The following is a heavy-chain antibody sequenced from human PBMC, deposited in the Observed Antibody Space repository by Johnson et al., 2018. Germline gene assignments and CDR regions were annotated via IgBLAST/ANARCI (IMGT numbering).Heavy chain of an antibody. CDR3: ARVPPSGSNWMDAFDV. J-gene: IGHJ3*01. V-gene: IGHV4-61*02. CDR1: GGSISSGSHY. Sequence: QVQLQQSGPGLVKPSETLSLSCTVSGGSISSGSHYWSWIRQPAGKRLEYIGRIYPSGSTKYNPSLQSRVTIALDTSKNQFSLTLSSVTAADTAVYYCARVPPSGSNWMDAFDVWGQGTMGTVSS. D-gene: IGHD6-13*01. CDR2: IYPSGST.